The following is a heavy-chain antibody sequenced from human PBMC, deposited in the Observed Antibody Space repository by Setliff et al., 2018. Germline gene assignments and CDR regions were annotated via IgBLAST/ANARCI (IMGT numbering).Heavy chain of an antibody. J-gene: IGHJ6*02. D-gene: IGHD2-15*01. CDR1: GYTFTSYA. V-gene: IGHV7-4-1*02. CDR2: INTNTGNP. CDR3: ARDQVYCSGGSCYSVYYGMDV. Sequence: ASVKVSCKASGYTFTSYAMNWVRQAPGQGLEWVGWINTNTGNPTYAQGFTGRFVFSLDTSVSTAYLQISSLKAEDTAVYYCARDQVYCSGGSCYSVYYGMDVWGQGTTVTVSS.